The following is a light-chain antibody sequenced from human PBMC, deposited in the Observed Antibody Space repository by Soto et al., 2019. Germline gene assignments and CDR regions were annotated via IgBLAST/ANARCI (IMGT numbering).Light chain of an antibody. CDR1: ISDVGSYNY. J-gene: IGLJ1*01. Sequence: QSLLTQPASVSGSPGQSITISCTGTISDVGSYNYVSWYQHHPGKAPKLMISEVSNRPSGISNRFSGSKSGNTASLTISGLQAEEEADYYCSSYAGPSTPIYVFGTGTKVTVL. V-gene: IGLV2-14*01. CDR2: EVS. CDR3: SSYAGPSTPIYV.